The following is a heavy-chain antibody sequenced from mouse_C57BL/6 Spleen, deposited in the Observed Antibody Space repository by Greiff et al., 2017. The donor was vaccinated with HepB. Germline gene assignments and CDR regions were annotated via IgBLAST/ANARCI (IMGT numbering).Heavy chain of an antibody. CDR1: GYTFTSYW. V-gene: IGHV1-72*01. CDR3: VRRHYYGSSYDWYFDV. J-gene: IGHJ1*03. D-gene: IGHD1-1*01. Sequence: QVQLQQPGAELVKPGASVKLSCKASGYTFTSYWMHWVKQRPGRGLEWIGRIDPNSGGTKYNEKFKSKATLTVDKPSSTAYMQLSSLTSEDSAVYYWVRRHYYGSSYDWYFDVWGTGTTVTVSS. CDR2: IDPNSGGT.